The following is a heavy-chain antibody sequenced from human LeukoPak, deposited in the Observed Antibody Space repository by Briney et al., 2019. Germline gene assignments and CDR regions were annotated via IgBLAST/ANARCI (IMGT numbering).Heavy chain of an antibody. Sequence: GASVKVSCKASGYTFTSYGISWVRQAPGQGLEWMGWISAYNGNTNYAQKFQERVTITRDMSTSTAYMELSSLRSEDTAVYYCAAAPAVVVPAAIEIYWGQGTLVTVSS. D-gene: IGHD2-2*02. V-gene: IGHV1-18*01. CDR2: ISAYNGNT. CDR1: GYTFTSYG. CDR3: AAAPAVVVPAAIEIY. J-gene: IGHJ4*02.